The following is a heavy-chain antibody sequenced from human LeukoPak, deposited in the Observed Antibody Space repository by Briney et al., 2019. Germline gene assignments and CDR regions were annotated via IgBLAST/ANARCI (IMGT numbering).Heavy chain of an antibody. V-gene: IGHV4-30-2*01. Sequence: SETLSLTCAVSGGSISSGGYSWSWIRQPPGKGLEWIGYIYHSGSTYYNPSLKSRVTISVDRSKNQFSLRLSSVTAADTAVYYCSRFTVVVPAAMDDAFDIWGQGTMVTVSS. CDR2: IYHSGST. CDR3: SRFTVVVPAAMDDAFDI. J-gene: IGHJ3*02. D-gene: IGHD2-2*01. CDR1: GGSISSGGYS.